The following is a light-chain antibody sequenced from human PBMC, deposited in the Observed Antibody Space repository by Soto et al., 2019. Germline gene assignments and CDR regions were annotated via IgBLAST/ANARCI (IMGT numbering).Light chain of an antibody. J-gene: IGLJ2*01. Sequence: QLVLTQAPSASGTPGQRVSISCSGSSSNIGSNTVNWYQQLPGTAPKLLIFSDNQRPSGVPDRFSGAKSGTSASLAISGLQSEDEADYYCGTWDDSLNGPVFGGGTQLTVL. CDR2: SDN. CDR1: SSNIGSNT. V-gene: IGLV1-44*01. CDR3: GTWDDSLNGPV.